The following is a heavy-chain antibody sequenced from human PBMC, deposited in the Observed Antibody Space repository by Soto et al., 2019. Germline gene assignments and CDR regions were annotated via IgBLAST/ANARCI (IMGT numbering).Heavy chain of an antibody. CDR2: INDSGST. Sequence: SETLSLTCAVYGGSFSDHYWTWIRQPPGKGLEWIGEINDSGSTNYNPSLKSRVTISVDTSKNQFSLKLSSVTAADTAVYYCARGLEVPGAPHYMDVWTKGTTVTVSS. CDR3: ARGLEVPGAPHYMDV. J-gene: IGHJ6*03. V-gene: IGHV4-34*01. CDR1: GGSFSDHY. D-gene: IGHD2-2*01.